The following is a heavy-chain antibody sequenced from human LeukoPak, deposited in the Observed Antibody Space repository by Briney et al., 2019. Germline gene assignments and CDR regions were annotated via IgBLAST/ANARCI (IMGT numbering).Heavy chain of an antibody. Sequence: ASVEVSCKVSGYTLTELSMHWVRQAPGKGLEWMGGFDPEGGETIYAQKFQGRVTMTEDTSTDTAYMELSSLRSEDTAVYYCASSDSSGYGAFDIWGQGTMVTVSS. J-gene: IGHJ3*02. CDR1: GYTLTELS. V-gene: IGHV1-24*01. CDR2: FDPEGGET. D-gene: IGHD3-22*01. CDR3: ASSDSSGYGAFDI.